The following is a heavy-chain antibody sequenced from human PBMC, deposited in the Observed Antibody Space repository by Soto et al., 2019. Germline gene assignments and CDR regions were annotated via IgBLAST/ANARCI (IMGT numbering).Heavy chain of an antibody. CDR3: ARAAAYSSSWYLDY. D-gene: IGHD6-13*01. V-gene: IGHV4-30-4*01. J-gene: IGHJ4*02. CDR1: GGSISSGDYY. CDR2: IYYSGST. Sequence: QVQLQESGPGLVKPSQTLSLTCTVSGGSISSGDYYWRWIRQPPGKGLGWVGYIYYSGSTYYNPSLKSRVTIAVDTSKNQFALRLSSVPAADTAVYYCARAAAYSSSWYLDYWGQGTLVTVSS.